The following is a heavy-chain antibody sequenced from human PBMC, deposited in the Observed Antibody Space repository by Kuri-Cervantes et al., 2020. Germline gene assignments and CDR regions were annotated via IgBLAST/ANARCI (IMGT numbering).Heavy chain of an antibody. D-gene: IGHD2-15*01. Sequence: GESLKISCAASGFIFSDYTMNWVRQAPGKGLEWISYISSSSSTIYYADSVKGRFTISRDNAKNSLYLQMNSLRAEDTALYHCARRYCSGGSCYLFDYWGQGTLVTVSS. CDR1: GFIFSDYT. CDR2: ISSSSSTI. J-gene: IGHJ4*02. CDR3: ARRYCSGGSCYLFDY. V-gene: IGHV3-48*01.